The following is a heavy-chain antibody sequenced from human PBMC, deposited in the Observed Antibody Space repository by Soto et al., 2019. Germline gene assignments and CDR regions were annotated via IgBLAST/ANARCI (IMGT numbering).Heavy chain of an antibody. CDR2: TGSGTGPG. V-gene: IGHV1-69*06. CDR1: GGSLSTNP. D-gene: IGHD2-15*01. J-gene: IGHJ4*02. CDR3: ARRHSGGFFRFFDS. Sequence: SVKVSCKASGGSLSTNPISWLRQSPGQGLEWMGGTGSGTGPGNHAQKFQGRLTVTADKSTSTVYMELTNLSSEDTAVYYCARRHSGGFFRFFDSWGQGTLVTVSS.